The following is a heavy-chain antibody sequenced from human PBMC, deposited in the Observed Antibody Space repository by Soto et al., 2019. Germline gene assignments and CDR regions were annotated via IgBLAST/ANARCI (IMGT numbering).Heavy chain of an antibody. CDR2: ISTYNGNT. V-gene: IGHV1-18*01. Sequence: ASVKVSCTASGYIFTSYIIHRVRQAPGQGLEWMGWISTYNGNTNYAQNIQGRVTMTTDTSTSTAYMELSSLRSDDTAVYYCASTILEVDQLSNYYDSNRRLGFDYCGQGTLVTVSS. D-gene: IGHD3-22*01. J-gene: IGHJ4*02. CDR1: GYIFTSYI. CDR3: ASTILEVDQLSNYYDSNRRLGFDY.